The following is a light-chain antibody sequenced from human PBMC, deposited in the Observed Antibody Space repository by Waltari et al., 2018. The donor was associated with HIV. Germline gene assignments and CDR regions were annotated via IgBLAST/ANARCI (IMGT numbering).Light chain of an antibody. CDR3: QSSDIRLHGLWV. J-gene: IGLJ3*02. V-gene: IGLV1-40*01. CDR1: KSNIGAVND. CDR2: ANA. Sequence: QSLLTQPPSVTATPGPRIHISSTGNKSNIGAVNDVPWSRQLPGTAPRLLIFANANRPSGVPDRISGSKSTASASLAITGLQAEDEGYYYCQSSDIRLHGLWVFGGGTKVTVL.